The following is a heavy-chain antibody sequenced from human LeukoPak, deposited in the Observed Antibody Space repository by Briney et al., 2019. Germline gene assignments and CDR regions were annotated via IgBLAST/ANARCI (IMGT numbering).Heavy chain of an antibody. J-gene: IGHJ4*02. CDR3: AKDTGDGYNYDY. D-gene: IGHD5-24*01. V-gene: IGHV3-30*02. CDR1: GFTFSSYC. Sequence: GGSLRLSCAASGFTFSSYCMHWVRQAPGKGLEWVAFIRYDGSNKYYADSVKGRFTISRDNSKNTLYLQMNSLRAEDTAVYYCAKDTGDGYNYDYWGQGTLVTVSS. CDR2: IRYDGSNK.